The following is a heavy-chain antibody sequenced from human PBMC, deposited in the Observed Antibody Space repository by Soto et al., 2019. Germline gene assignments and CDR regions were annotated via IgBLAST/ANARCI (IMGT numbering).Heavy chain of an antibody. V-gene: IGHV3-53*01. CDR3: ARGGIGMVRTFDH. D-gene: IGHD3-10*01. Sequence: GGSLRLSCAASGFTVSSTHMSRVRQAPGKGLEWVSIIFSSGESFYADSVKGRFTISRDSSDNTVYLQMNSLKAEDTAVYYCARGGIGMVRTFDHWGHGTLVSPSS. CDR2: IFSSGES. CDR1: GFTVSSTH. J-gene: IGHJ4*01.